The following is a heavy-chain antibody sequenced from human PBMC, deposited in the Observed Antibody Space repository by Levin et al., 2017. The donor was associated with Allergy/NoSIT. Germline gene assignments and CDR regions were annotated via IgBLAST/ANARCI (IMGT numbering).Heavy chain of an antibody. V-gene: IGHV3-30*12. D-gene: IGHD6-19*01. CDR2: IWYDGSHK. CDR1: FFPFLLSF. Sequence: LSLTCAASFFPFLLSFFPFFLPSPFQGLEWLAVIWYDGSHKDYADSVRGRFTIARDNSKNTVYLQMNSLRAEDTAMYYCVRAVGQDDLKDSSGWHQDWGQGTLVTVST. CDR3: VRAVGQDDLKDSSGWHQD. J-gene: IGHJ1*01.